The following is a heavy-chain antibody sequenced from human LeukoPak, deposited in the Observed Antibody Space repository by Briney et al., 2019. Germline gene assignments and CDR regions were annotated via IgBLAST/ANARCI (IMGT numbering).Heavy chain of an antibody. V-gene: IGHV3-23*01. D-gene: IGHD3-16*01. J-gene: IGHJ3*02. CDR1: GFTFSSFA. Sequence: GGSLRLSCAASGFTFSSFAMNWVRQAPGKGLEWVSIISGSGDTTHYTDSVKGRFTVSRDNSKNTLYLQMSSLRAEDTAMYYCASPRPPITSIQTWGRFDIWGQGTLVTVSS. CDR3: ASPRPPITSIQTWGRFDI. CDR2: ISGSGDTT.